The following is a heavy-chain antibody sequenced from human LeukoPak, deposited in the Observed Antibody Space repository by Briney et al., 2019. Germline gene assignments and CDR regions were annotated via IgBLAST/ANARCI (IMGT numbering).Heavy chain of an antibody. D-gene: IGHD2-2*02. CDR1: GYTLTELS. V-gene: IGHV1-24*01. Sequence: ASVKVSCKVSGYTLTELSMHWVRQAPGKGLEWMGGFDPEDGETIYAQKFQGRVTMTEDTSTDTAYMELSSLRSEDTAVYYCATDIVVVPAAINAFDIWGQGTMVTVSS. CDR2: FDPEDGET. CDR3: ATDIVVVPAAINAFDI. J-gene: IGHJ3*02.